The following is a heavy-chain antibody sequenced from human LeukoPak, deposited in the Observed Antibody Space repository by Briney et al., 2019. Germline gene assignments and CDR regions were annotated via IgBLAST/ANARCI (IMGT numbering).Heavy chain of an antibody. V-gene: IGHV1-46*01. J-gene: IGHJ4*02. Sequence: GASVKVSCKASGYTFTSYYMHWVRQAPGQGLEWMGIINPSGGSTSYAQKFQGRVTMTRDTSTSTVYMELSSLRSEDTAVYYCARESGYCSSTSCYWDYWGQGTLVTVSS. CDR1: GYTFTSYY. CDR2: INPSGGST. D-gene: IGHD2-2*01. CDR3: ARESGYCSSTSCYWDY.